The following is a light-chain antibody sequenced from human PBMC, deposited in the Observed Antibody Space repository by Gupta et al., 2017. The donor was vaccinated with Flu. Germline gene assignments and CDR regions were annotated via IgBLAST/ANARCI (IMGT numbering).Light chain of an antibody. CDR2: GNN. J-gene: IGLJ3*02. Sequence: VTISCTGNSSNIGAVYDVHWYQQLPGTAPKLFIFGNNNRPSGVPDRFSGSKSGTSASLAITGLQTEDEADYYCQSYDSSLSGYVFGGGTKVTVL. V-gene: IGLV1-40*01. CDR1: SSNIGAVYD. CDR3: QSYDSSLSGYV.